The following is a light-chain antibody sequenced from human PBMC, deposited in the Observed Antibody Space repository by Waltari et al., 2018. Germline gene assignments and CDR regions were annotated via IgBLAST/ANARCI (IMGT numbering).Light chain of an antibody. J-gene: IGKJ2*01. Sequence: EIVLTQSPATLALSPGETATLSCRASQSVGTFLACYQQKPGQTPRPLIYDASNRATGIPDRFRGSGSGADFTLNISSLEPEDFAVYYCQQRSSWTAHPFGHGARLEIK. CDR2: DAS. CDR3: QQRSSWTAHP. V-gene: IGKV3-11*01. CDR1: QSVGTF.